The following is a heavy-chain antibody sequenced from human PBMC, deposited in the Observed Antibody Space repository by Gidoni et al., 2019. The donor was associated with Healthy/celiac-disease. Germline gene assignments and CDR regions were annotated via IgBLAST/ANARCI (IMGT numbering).Heavy chain of an antibody. V-gene: IGHV3-30*03. J-gene: IGHJ4*02. CDR1: GFTFSSYG. CDR2: ISYDGSNK. CDR3: AGLGVTSSGYPWGGY. Sequence: QVQLVESGAGVVQPGRSLRLSCAASGFTFSSYGMHWVRQAPGTGLEWVAVISYDGSNKYYADSVKGRFTISRDNSKNTLYLQMNSLRAEDTAVYYCAGLGVTSSGYPWGGYWGQGTLVTVSS. D-gene: IGHD3-22*01.